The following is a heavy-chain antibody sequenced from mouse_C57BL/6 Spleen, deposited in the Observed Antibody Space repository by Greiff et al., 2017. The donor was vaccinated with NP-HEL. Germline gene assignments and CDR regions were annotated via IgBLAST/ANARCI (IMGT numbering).Heavy chain of an antibody. V-gene: IGHV1-64*01. CDR3: ARLITTVVDWYFDV. CDR1: GYTFTSYW. J-gene: IGHJ1*03. D-gene: IGHD1-1*01. Sequence: VQLQQSGAELVKPGASVKLSCKASGYTFTSYWMHWVKQRPGQGLEWIGMIHPNSGSTNYNEKFKSKATLTVDKSSSTAYMQLSSLTSEDSAVYYCARLITTVVDWYFDVWGTGTTVTVSS. CDR2: IHPNSGST.